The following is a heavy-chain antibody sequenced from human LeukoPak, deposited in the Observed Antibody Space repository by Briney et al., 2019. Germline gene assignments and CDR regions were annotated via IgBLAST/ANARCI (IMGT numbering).Heavy chain of an antibody. CDR3: TRGAGGILFGT. CDR2: MNPNSGNT. J-gene: IGHJ5*02. CDR1: GYTFTSYD. V-gene: IGHV1-8*02. D-gene: IGHD6-13*01. Sequence: ASVNVSCKASGYTFTSYDFNWVRQAAGQGLEWLGWMNPNSGNTGYAQKFQGRVTMTRNTSISTAYMELSSLRSEDTAVYYCTRGAGGILFGTWGQGTLVTVSS.